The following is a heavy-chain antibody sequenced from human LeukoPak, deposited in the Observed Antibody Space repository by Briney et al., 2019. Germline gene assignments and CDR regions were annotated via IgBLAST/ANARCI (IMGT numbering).Heavy chain of an antibody. CDR1: GYTFTSYG. Sequence: ASVKVSCKASGYTFTSYGVSWVRQAPGQGLEWMGWISAYNGNTNYAQKLQGRVTMTTDTSTSTAYMELRSLRSDDTAVYYCARTITMTNNFDYWGQGTLVTVSS. V-gene: IGHV1-18*01. CDR3: ARTITMTNNFDY. D-gene: IGHD3-22*01. CDR2: ISAYNGNT. J-gene: IGHJ4*02.